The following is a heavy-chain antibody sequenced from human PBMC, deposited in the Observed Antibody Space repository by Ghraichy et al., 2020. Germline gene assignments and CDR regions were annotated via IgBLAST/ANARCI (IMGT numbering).Heavy chain of an antibody. D-gene: IGHD1-1*01. CDR3: GGESGTIDWYFDL. V-gene: IGHV3-53*01. Sequence: GESLNISCAASGFTVSSNYMSWVRQAPGKGLEWVSVIYSGGSTYYADSVKGRFTISRDNSKNTLYLQMNSLRAEDTAVYYCGGESGTIDWYFDLWGRGTLVTVSS. CDR1: GFTVSSNY. J-gene: IGHJ2*01. CDR2: IYSGGST.